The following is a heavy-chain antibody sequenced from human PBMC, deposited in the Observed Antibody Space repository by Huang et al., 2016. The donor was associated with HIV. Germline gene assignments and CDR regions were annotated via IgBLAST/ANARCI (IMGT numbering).Heavy chain of an antibody. CDR2: ISYYAKTK. CDR1: GFTFSSYG. J-gene: IGHJ4*02. D-gene: IGHD6-13*01. CDR3: AKGGSAAAVLDF. V-gene: IGHV3-30*18. Sequence: QVQLVESGGGVVQPGRSLRISCAASGFTFSSYGMHWVRMAPGNGLELVAVISYYAKTKYYADSVKGRFSISRDNSKTTVYLQLNSLRVEDTAVYYCAKGGSAAAVLDFWGQGTLVTVSS.